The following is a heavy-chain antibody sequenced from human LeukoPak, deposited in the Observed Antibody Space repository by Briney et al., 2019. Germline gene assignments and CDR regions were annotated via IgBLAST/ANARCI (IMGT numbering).Heavy chain of an antibody. CDR2: IRYEGSNK. V-gene: IGHV3-30*02. D-gene: IGHD4-23*01. CDR1: GFTFSSYG. CDR3: AKDLHGGYSSDY. J-gene: IGHJ4*02. Sequence: GSLRLSCAASGFTFSSYGMHWVRQAPGKGLEWVTFIRYEGSNKYYADSVKCRFTISRDNSKATLYLQMNSLRPEDTAVYYCAKDLHGGYSSDYWGQGTLVTVFS.